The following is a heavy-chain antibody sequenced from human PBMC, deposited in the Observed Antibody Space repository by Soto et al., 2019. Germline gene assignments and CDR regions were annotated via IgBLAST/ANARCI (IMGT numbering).Heavy chain of an antibody. V-gene: IGHV3-21*02. CDR1: GFTFSAYT. Sequence: EVQLVESGGGLVKPGGSLRLSCAASGFTFSAYTMNWVRQAPGKGLEWVSSLDPSSTYIYYVDSVKGRFTISRDNAKNSLFLRLNSLRADDTALYYCVRGSYGDYDSWGQGTLVTVSS. D-gene: IGHD4-17*01. CDR2: LDPSSTYI. J-gene: IGHJ5*01. CDR3: VRGSYGDYDS.